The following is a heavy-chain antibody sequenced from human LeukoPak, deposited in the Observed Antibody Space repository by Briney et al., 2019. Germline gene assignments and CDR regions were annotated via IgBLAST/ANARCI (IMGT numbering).Heavy chain of an antibody. Sequence: PSETLSLTCTVSGGSIGSYYWSWIRQPPGKGLEWIAYIHYSGSINYNPSLKGRVTISVDTSKNQVSLRVNSVTASDTAVYYCARDFNRYPLWGQGTLVTVSS. CDR1: GGSIGSYY. V-gene: IGHV4-59*01. CDR2: IHYSGSI. J-gene: IGHJ4*02. CDR3: ARDFNRYPL. D-gene: IGHD1-14*01.